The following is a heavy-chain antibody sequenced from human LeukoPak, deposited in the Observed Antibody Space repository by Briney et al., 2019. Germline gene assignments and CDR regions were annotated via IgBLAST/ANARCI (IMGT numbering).Heavy chain of an antibody. CDR3: ARMTGYYLDS. Sequence: PSQTLSLTCTVSGGSISSGDYYWSWIRQHPGKGPEWMGYIYYRGTTYYNPSLRSRIIMSVDTSKNQFSLKVSSVTAADTVVYYCARMTGYYLDSWGQGTVVTVSS. V-gene: IGHV4-31*03. J-gene: IGHJ4*02. CDR1: GGSISSGDYY. D-gene: IGHD3-9*01. CDR2: IYYRGTT.